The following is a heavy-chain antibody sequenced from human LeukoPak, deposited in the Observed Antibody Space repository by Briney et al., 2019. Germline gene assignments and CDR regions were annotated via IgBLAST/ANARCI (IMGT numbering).Heavy chain of an antibody. CDR2: IHTSGTS. Sequence: AETLTLTCAASGCTFSNYYMSWIRQAPGKGLEWIGYIHTSGTSNQNPSLKSRVTISVDTSKNHYSLSLRSVTAADTAVYFCARLSAAVDLGAFDFWGQGTMVTVSS. CDR1: GCTFSNYY. CDR3: ARLSAAVDLGAFDF. D-gene: IGHD4-23*01. V-gene: IGHV4-4*09. J-gene: IGHJ3*01.